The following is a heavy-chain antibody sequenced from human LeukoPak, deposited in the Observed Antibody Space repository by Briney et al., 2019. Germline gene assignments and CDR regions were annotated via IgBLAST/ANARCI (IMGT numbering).Heavy chain of an antibody. D-gene: IGHD3-9*01. CDR1: GFTVSSNY. CDR3: AKSYYDILTGPPEG. CDR2: IYSGGNT. J-gene: IGHJ4*02. Sequence: QAGGSLRLSCAASGFTVSSNYMSWVRQAPGKGLEWVSVIYSGGNTYYADSVKGRFTISRDNSKNTLYLQMNSLRAEDTAVYYCAKSYYDILTGPPEGWGQGTLVTVSS. V-gene: IGHV3-53*01.